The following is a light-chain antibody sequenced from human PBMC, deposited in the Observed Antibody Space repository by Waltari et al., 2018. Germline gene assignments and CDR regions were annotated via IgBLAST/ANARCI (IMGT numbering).Light chain of an antibody. CDR1: QSISSY. CDR3: QQSYSTPRT. CDR2: AAS. V-gene: IGKV1-39*01. J-gene: IGKJ1*01. Sequence: IQMTQSPSSLSASVGDSVTITCRASQSISSYLNWYQQKPGKAPKLLIYAASSLQSGVTSRFSGSGSGTDFTLTISSLQPEDFATYYCQQSYSTPRTFGQGTKVEIK.